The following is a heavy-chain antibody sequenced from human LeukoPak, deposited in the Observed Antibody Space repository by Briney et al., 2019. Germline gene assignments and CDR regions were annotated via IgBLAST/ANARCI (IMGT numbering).Heavy chain of an antibody. D-gene: IGHD3-22*01. CDR3: ARFRAHYEQTYYDTGL. V-gene: IGHV3-23*01. J-gene: IGHJ4*02. CDR2: ISGSGDST. Sequence: GASLRLSCAASGFTFSNYAMSWVRQAPGKGLEWVSGISGSGDSTYYADSVKGRFTISRDNSRNTLYLQMNSLRVEDTAAHYCARFRAHYEQTYYDTGLWGQGTLVTVSS. CDR1: GFTFSNYA.